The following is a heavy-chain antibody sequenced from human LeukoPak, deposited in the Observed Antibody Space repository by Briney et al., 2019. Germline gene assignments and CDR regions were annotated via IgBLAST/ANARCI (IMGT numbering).Heavy chain of an antibody. Sequence: ASVKVSCKASGYTFTGYYMHWVRQASGQGLEWMGWINPNSGGTNYAQKFQGRVTMTRDTSISTAYMELSRLRSDDTAVYYCAREDIVLMVYASWGQGTLVTVSS. CDR3: AREDIVLMVYAS. J-gene: IGHJ4*02. D-gene: IGHD2-8*01. CDR1: GYTFTGYY. V-gene: IGHV1-2*02. CDR2: INPNSGGT.